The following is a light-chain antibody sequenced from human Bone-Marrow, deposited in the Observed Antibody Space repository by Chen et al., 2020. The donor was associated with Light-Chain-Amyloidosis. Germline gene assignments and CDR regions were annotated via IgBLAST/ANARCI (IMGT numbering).Light chain of an antibody. V-gene: IGKV1-39*01. J-gene: IGKJ2*01. CDR2: AAS. CDR1: QSIASY. Sequence: DIQMTQSPSSLSASVGDRVTITCRASQSIASYLNWYQQRPGKAPKLLIYAASSLQSGVPSRFSGSGSGTDFTLTISSLQPEDFATYYCQQSYNTPMTFVQGTKLEIK. CDR3: QQSYNTPMT.